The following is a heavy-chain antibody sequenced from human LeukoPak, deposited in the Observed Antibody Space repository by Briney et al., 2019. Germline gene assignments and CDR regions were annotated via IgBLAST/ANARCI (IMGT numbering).Heavy chain of an antibody. D-gene: IGHD5-18*01. CDR1: GGSISSYY. Sequence: SEALSLTCTVSGGSISSYYWSWIRQPPGKGLEWIGYIYYSGSTNYNPSLKSRVTISVDTSKNRFSLKLSSVTAADTAVYYCARGIQLWLPGYYYGMDVWGQGTTVTVSS. J-gene: IGHJ6*02. CDR2: IYYSGST. V-gene: IGHV4-59*01. CDR3: ARGIQLWLPGYYYGMDV.